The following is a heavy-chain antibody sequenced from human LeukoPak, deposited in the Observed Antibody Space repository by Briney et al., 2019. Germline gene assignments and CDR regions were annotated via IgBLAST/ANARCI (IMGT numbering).Heavy chain of an antibody. Sequence: GGSLRLSCAACGFTFSNAWMNWVRQAPGKGLEWVGRIKSKTDGGTSDYAVPVKGRFTISRDDSKNTLHLQMNSLKTEDTAVYYCTTDLYCNGGSCYSGGWFDPWGQGTLVTVSS. CDR1: GFTFSNAW. V-gene: IGHV3-15*01. J-gene: IGHJ5*02. CDR3: TTDLYCNGGSCYSGGWFDP. D-gene: IGHD2-15*01. CDR2: IKSKTDGGTS.